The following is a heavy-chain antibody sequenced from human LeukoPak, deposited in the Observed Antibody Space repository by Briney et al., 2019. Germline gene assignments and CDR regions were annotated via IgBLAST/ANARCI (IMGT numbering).Heavy chain of an antibody. J-gene: IGHJ4*02. CDR1: GGSISSYY. Sequence: SETLSLTCTVSGGSISSYYWSWIRQPPGKGLEWIGYISYSGSANYNPSLKSRVTISVDTSKNQFSLKLSSVTAADTAVYYCARTDDSSGWYTDYWGRGTLVTVSS. CDR2: ISYSGSA. V-gene: IGHV4-59*01. D-gene: IGHD6-19*01. CDR3: ARTDDSSGWYTDY.